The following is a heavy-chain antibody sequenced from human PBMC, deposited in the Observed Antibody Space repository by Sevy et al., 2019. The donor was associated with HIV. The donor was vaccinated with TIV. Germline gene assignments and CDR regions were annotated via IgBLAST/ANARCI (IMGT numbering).Heavy chain of an antibody. CDR2: IYYSGST. D-gene: IGHD2-2*02. Sequence: SETLSLTCTVSGGSISSYYWSWIRQPPGKGLEWIGYIYYSGSTNYNPSIKSRVTISVDTSKNQFSLKLSSVTAADTAVYYCARVLYCSSTSCYNEGWFDPWGQGTLVTVSS. CDR1: GGSISSYY. V-gene: IGHV4-59*01. CDR3: ARVLYCSSTSCYNEGWFDP. J-gene: IGHJ5*02.